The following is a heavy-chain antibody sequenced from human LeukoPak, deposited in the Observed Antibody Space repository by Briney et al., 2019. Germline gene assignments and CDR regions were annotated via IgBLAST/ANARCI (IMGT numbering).Heavy chain of an antibody. CDR3: ARDRIVATIGYYYYGMDV. V-gene: IGHV1-2*02. CDR1: GYTFTGYY. CDR2: INPNSGGT. Sequence: GASVTVSFKASGYTFTGYYMHWVRQAPGQGLEWMGWINPNSGGTNYAQKFQGRVTMTRDTSISTAYMELSRLRSDDTAVYYWARDRIVATIGYYYYGMDVWGQGTTVTVSS. J-gene: IGHJ6*02. D-gene: IGHD5-12*01.